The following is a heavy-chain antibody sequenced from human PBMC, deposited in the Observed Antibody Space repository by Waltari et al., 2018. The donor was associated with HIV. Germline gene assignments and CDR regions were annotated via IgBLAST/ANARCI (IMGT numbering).Heavy chain of an antibody. J-gene: IGHJ4*02. Sequence: QVQLVESGGGVVQPGKSLRLSCAASGFTFSSYAMHWVRQAPGKGLEWVAVIWHDANNKYYADSVQGRFTISRDNSKNTLYLQMNSLRAEDTALYYCARDSPAFSRGTEELDYWGQGTLVTVSS. V-gene: IGHV3-33*01. CDR1: GFTFSSYA. CDR2: IWHDANNK. CDR3: ARDSPAFSRGTEELDY. D-gene: IGHD2-2*01.